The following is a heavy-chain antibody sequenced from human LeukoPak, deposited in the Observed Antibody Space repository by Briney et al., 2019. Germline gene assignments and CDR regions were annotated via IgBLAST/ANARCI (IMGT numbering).Heavy chain of an antibody. CDR1: GYTFTTYY. D-gene: IGHD1-26*01. V-gene: IGHV1-46*01. J-gene: IGHJ4*02. CDR3: ATSETVGTTTGRRVLDY. Sequence: ASVKVSCKASGYTFTTYYMHWVRQAPGQGLEWVGIINPSSGSTGYAQKFQGRVTMTRDTSTSTVYMELSSLRSEDTAVYYCATSETVGTTTGRRVLDYWGQGTLVTVSS. CDR2: INPSSGST.